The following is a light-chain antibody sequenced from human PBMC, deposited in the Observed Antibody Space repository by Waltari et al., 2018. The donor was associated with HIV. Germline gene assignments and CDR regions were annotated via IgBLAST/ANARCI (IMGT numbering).Light chain of an antibody. CDR3: AAWDDSLSGVV. Sequence: QSVLTQPPSASGPPGQRVTISCSGSSSNIGINYIYWYQQLPGTAPKLLIFRNYQRPSGVPDRFSGSKSGTSASLAISGLRSEDEADYYCAAWDDSLSGVVFGEGTKLTVL. CDR1: SSNIGINY. CDR2: RNY. V-gene: IGLV1-47*01. J-gene: IGLJ3*02.